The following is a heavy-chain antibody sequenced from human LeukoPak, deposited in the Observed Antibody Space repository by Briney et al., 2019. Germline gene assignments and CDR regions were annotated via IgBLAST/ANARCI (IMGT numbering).Heavy chain of an antibody. CDR3: ARDPGYCSGGSCYGGFDY. Sequence: SQTLSLTCTVSGGSISSGGYYWSWIRQPAGKGLEWIGRIYTSGSTNYNPSLKSRVTISVDTSKNQFSLKLSSVTAADTAVYYCARDPGYCSGGSCYGGFDYWGQGTLVTVSS. CDR2: IYTSGST. V-gene: IGHV4-61*02. D-gene: IGHD2-15*01. J-gene: IGHJ4*02. CDR1: GGSISSGGYY.